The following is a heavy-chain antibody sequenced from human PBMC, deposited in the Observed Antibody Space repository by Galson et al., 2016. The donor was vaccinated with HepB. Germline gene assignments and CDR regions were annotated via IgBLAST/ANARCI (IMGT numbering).Heavy chain of an antibody. CDR2: ISNHGTKK. D-gene: IGHD2/OR15-2a*01. CDR1: GFSFSSYG. CDR3: AKPKGNSEYFMGFDP. Sequence: SLRLSCAGSGFSFSSYGIHWVRQAPGKGLEWVAFISNHGTKKFYGDSVKGRFTTSRDNSNSMLYLQLSSLRPEDTAVYYCAKPKGNSEYFMGFDPWGQGTLVTVSS. V-gene: IGHV3-30*18. J-gene: IGHJ5*02.